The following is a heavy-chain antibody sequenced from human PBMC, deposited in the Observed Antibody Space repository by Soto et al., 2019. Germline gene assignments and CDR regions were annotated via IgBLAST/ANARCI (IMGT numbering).Heavy chain of an antibody. CDR3: AREGGAAPGARREWYLDL. CDR2: INPHTGDT. Sequence: QVHLVQSGAEVKKPGASVTVSCKTPGYTLTDYYMHWVRQAPGQGLEWMAWINPHTGDTGIAERFQGRVTMTRDTSTNTALMDLTSLTSDDTAIYFCAREGGAAPGARREWYLDLWGRGSLVTVSS. V-gene: IGHV1-2*02. J-gene: IGHJ2*01. CDR1: GYTLTDYY. D-gene: IGHD6-25*01.